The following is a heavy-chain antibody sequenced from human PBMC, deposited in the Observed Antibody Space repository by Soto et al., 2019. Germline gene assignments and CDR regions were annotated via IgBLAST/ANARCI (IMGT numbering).Heavy chain of an antibody. CDR1: GYTFTGYY. D-gene: IGHD2-2*01. V-gene: IGHV1-2*04. CDR2: INPNSGGT. J-gene: IGHJ6*02. Sequence: ASVKVSCKASGYTFTGYYMHWVRQAPGQGLEWMGWINPNSGGTNYAQKFQGWVTMTRDTSISTAYLELSRLRSDDTAVYYCARAFEVAGEETGDIVVVPAADIPANYYYYGMDVWGQGTTVTVSS. CDR3: ARAFEVAGEETGDIVVVPAADIPANYYYYGMDV.